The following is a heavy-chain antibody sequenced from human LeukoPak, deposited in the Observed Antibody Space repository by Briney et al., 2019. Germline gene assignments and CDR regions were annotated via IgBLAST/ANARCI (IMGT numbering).Heavy chain of an antibody. D-gene: IGHD6-6*01. CDR2: IVVGRGNT. CDR1: GFTFTSSA. V-gene: IGHV1-58*02. CDR3: ARDYTYGAARYYYYYMDV. J-gene: IGHJ6*03. Sequence: GASVKVSCKASGFTFTSSAMQWVRQARGQRLEWIGWIVVGRGNTNYAQKFQERVTITRDMSTSTAYMELSSLRSEDTAVYYCARDYTYGAARYYYYYMDVWGKGTTVTVSS.